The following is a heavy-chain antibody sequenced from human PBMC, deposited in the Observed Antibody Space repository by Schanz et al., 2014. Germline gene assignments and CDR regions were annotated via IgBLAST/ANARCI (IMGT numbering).Heavy chain of an antibody. V-gene: IGHV3-48*01. J-gene: IGHJ4*02. CDR3: ARKVVATIGGYYDN. CDR1: GFSFSRYS. CDR2: ITYNGGTI. Sequence: EVQLVESGGGLVQPGGSLRLSCAASGFSFSRYSMNWVRQAPGKGLEWISYITYNGGTIYYADSVKGRFTISRDNAKNSLYLEMNSLRAEDTALYYCARKVVATIGGYYDNWGQGTLVTVSS. D-gene: IGHD5-12*01.